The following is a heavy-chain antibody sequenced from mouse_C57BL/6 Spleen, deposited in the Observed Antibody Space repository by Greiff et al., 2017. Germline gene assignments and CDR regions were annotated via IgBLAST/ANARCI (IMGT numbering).Heavy chain of an antibody. CDR2: IYPGDGDT. CDR1: GYAFSSSW. D-gene: IGHD2-3*01. Sequence: QVQLKESGPELVKPGASVKISCKASGYAFSSSWMNWVKQRPGKGLEWIGRIYPGDGDTNYNGKFKGKATLTADKSSSTAYMQLSSLTSEDSAVYFCARPYDGFYYWGQGTTLTVSS. CDR3: ARPYDGFYY. V-gene: IGHV1-82*01. J-gene: IGHJ2*01.